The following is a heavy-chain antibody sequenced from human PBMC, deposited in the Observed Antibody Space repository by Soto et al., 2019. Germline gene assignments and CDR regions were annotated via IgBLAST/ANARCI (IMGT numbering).Heavy chain of an antibody. CDR3: ARGRRRITGTKNGDAFDI. Sequence: SETLSLTCTVSGGSISSYYWSWIRQPPGKGLEWIGYIYYSGSTNYNPSLKSRVTISVDTSKNQFSLKLSSVTAADTAVYYCARGRRRITGTKNGDAFDIWGQGTMVTVSS. V-gene: IGHV4-59*01. CDR1: GGSISSYY. J-gene: IGHJ3*02. D-gene: IGHD1-20*01. CDR2: IYYSGST.